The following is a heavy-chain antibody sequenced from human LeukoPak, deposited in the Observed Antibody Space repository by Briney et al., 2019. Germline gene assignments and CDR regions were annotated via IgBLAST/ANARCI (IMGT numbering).Heavy chain of an antibody. CDR3: ARDGTAAGLYFDL. CDR2: IKQNGGEK. CDR1: GFTFTNYW. Sequence: GGSLKLSCAVSGFTFTNYWMNWVRQAPGKGLEWVASIKQNGGEKSYVDSVKGRFTISRDNAKNSLYLQMSSLRAVDTAVYYCARDGTAAGLYFDLWGQGTLVTVSS. J-gene: IGHJ4*01. V-gene: IGHV3-7*01. D-gene: IGHD6-13*01.